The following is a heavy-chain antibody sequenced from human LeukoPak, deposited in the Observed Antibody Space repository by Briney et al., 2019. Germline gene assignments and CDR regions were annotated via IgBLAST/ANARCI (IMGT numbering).Heavy chain of an antibody. CDR3: ARDHNYAFDN. D-gene: IGHD1-1*01. CDR1: GFPFSDYS. V-gene: IGHV3-48*04. CDR2: IGISSGNT. J-gene: IGHJ4*02. Sequence: GGSLRLSCTASGFPFSDYSMNWVRQAPGKGLEWISYIGISSGNTKYADSVRGRFTISADNAKNSLYLQMNSLRVEDTAVYYCARDHNYAFDNWGQGALVSVSS.